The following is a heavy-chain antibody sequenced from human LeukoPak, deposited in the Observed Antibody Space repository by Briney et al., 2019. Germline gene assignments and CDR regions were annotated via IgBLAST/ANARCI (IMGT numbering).Heavy chain of an antibody. CDR3: AKGDYDFWSGYRY. CDR2: ISWDGGST. CDR1: GFTFDDYT. V-gene: IGHV3-43*01. Sequence: PGGSLRLTCAASGFTFDDYTMHWVRQAPGKGLEWVSLISWDGGSTYYADSVKGRFTISRDNSKNSLYLQMNSLRTEDTALYYCAKGDYDFWSGYRYWGQGTLVTVSS. J-gene: IGHJ4*02. D-gene: IGHD3-3*01.